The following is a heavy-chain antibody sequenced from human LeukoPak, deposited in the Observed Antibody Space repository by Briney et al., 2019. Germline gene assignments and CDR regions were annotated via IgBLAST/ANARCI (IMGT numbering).Heavy chain of an antibody. V-gene: IGHV4-31*03. Sequence: SETLSLTCTVSGGSISSGGYYWSWIRQHPGKGLEWIGYIYYSGSTYYNLSLKSRVTISVDTSKNQFSLKLSSVTAADTAVYYCARGPGSYYYDSVDAFDIWGRGTMVTVSS. J-gene: IGHJ3*02. D-gene: IGHD3-22*01. CDR3: ARGPGSYYYDSVDAFDI. CDR1: GGSISSGGYY. CDR2: IYYSGST.